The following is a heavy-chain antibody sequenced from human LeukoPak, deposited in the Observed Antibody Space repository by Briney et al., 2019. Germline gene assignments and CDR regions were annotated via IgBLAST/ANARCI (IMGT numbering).Heavy chain of an antibody. V-gene: IGHV3-7*01. Sequence: GGSLRLSCAASGFTFSSYWMSWVRRAPGKGLERVANIKQDGSEKYYVDSVKGRFTISRDNAKNSLYLQMNSLRAEDTAVYYCARVEANILSYYWGQGTLVTVSS. J-gene: IGHJ4*02. D-gene: IGHD3-10*01. CDR2: IKQDGSEK. CDR3: ARVEANILSYY. CDR1: GFTFSSYW.